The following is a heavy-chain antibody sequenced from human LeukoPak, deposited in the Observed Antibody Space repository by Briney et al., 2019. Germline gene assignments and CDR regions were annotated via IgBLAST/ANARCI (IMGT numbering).Heavy chain of an antibody. CDR2: ISSGSDRT. D-gene: IGHD3-3*01. CDR1: GFTFSNYA. Sequence: GGSLRLSCAASGFTFSNYAMSWVRQAPGKGLEGVSAISSGSDRTNYGRSVKGRFTISRDNSKNTLYLQMHSLRADDTAVYYCAKDQAGYNFWSDSWGQGTLVTVSS. CDR3: AKDQAGYNFWSDS. V-gene: IGHV3-23*01. J-gene: IGHJ4*02.